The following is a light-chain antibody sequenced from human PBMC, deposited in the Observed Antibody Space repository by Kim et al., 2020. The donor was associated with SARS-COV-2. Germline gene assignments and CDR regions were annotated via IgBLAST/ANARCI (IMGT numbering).Light chain of an antibody. Sequence: ASVGDRVTITCRASQDSRSDLGWYQQNPGRAPKRLIYGASSLQSGVPSRFSGSGSGTEFALTISSLQPEDFATHLCLQHNTYPITFGQGTRLEIK. V-gene: IGKV1-17*01. CDR2: GAS. CDR3: LQHNTYPIT. J-gene: IGKJ5*01. CDR1: QDSRSD.